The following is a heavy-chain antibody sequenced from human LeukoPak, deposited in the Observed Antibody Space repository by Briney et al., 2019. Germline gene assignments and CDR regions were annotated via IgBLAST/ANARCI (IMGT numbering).Heavy chain of an antibody. J-gene: IGHJ4*02. V-gene: IGHV3-48*03. Sequence: GGSLRLSCAASGFTFNTYEMNWVRQAPGKGLEWVSYITSSGSAIYYADYVKGRFTISRDNGKNSLYLQMNSLRAEDTAVYYCARVIAAASDYWGQGTLVTVSS. CDR1: GFTFNTYE. CDR2: ITSSGSAI. CDR3: ARVIAAASDY. D-gene: IGHD6-13*01.